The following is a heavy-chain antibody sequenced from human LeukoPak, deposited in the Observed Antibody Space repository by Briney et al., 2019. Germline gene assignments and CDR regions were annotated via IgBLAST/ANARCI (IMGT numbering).Heavy chain of an antibody. J-gene: IGHJ4*02. CDR2: IYPGDSDT. CDR3: ARQGYSGNYREFFFDS. CDR1: GVHFETYW. V-gene: IGHV5-51*01. D-gene: IGHD5-12*01. Sequence: GESLKISFNLSGVHFETYWIGWVRPMPGKGLEWMGLIYPGDSDTRYSPAFQGQVTMSVDKSTSTAYLQWSSLKASDIAIYYCARQGYSGNYREFFFDSWGQGTLVTLSS.